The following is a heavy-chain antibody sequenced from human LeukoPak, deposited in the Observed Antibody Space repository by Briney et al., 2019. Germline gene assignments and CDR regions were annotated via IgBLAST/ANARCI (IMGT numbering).Heavy chain of an antibody. Sequence: PGGSLRLSCAASGFTFSSYPINWVRQAPGKGLEWVSSIGTSSSSIYYADSVKGRFTISRDNAKSSLYLQMNSLRAEDTAVYYCARDSGSISFGDAFDIWGQGTMVTVSS. CDR2: IGTSSSSI. CDR3: ARDSGSISFGDAFDI. J-gene: IGHJ3*02. V-gene: IGHV3-21*01. D-gene: IGHD3-22*01. CDR1: GFTFSSYP.